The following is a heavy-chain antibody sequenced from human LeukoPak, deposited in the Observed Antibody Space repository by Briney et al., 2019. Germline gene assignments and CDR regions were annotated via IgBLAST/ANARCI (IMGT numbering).Heavy chain of an antibody. CDR1: GFTFSTYS. CDR2: IYREGST. Sequence: GGSLRLSCAASGFTFSTYSMNWVRQAPGKGLEWVSVIYREGSTYYADSVKGRFTISRDNSKNTLYLQMNSLRAEDTAVYYCTTGHYSRTLGGQGTLVIVSS. J-gene: IGHJ4*02. CDR3: TTGHYSRTL. D-gene: IGHD6-13*01. V-gene: IGHV3-66*01.